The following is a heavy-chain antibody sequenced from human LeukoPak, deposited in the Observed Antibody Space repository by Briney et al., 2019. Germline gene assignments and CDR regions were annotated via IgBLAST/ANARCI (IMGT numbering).Heavy chain of an antibody. V-gene: IGHV1-2*02. D-gene: IGHD4-17*01. CDR2: INPNSGGT. CDR3: ARELTVTYYYYYGMDV. J-gene: IGHJ6*02. Sequence: ASVKVSCKASGYTFTGYYMHWVRQAPGQVLEWMGWINPNSGGTNYAQKFQGRVTMTRDTSISTAYMELSRLRSDDTAVYYCARELTVTYYYYYGMDVWGQGTTVTVSS. CDR1: GYTFTGYY.